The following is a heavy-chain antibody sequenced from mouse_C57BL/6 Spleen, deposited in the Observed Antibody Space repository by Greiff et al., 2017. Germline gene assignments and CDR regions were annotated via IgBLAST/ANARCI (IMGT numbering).Heavy chain of an antibody. V-gene: IGHV1-76*01. CDR2: IYPGSGNT. CDR1: GYTFTDYY. D-gene: IGHD3-2*02. Sequence: VQLVESGAELVRPGASVKLSCKASGYTFTDYYISWVKQRPGQGLEWIARIYPGSGNTYYNEKFKGKATLTAEKSSSTAYMQLSSLTSEDSAVYFWARRGQLRLNAMDYWGQGTSVTVSS. CDR3: ARRGQLRLNAMDY. J-gene: IGHJ4*01.